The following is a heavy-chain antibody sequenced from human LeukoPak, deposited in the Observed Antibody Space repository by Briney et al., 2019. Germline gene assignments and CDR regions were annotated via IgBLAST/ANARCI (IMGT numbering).Heavy chain of an antibody. Sequence: APVKLSCKAAGYTFTSYGISWVRQAPGQGLEWMGWISAYNGNTNYAQKLQGRVTMTTDTSTSTAYMELRSRRTDDTAVYYCARVGSGWEFDYWGQGTLVTVSS. D-gene: IGHD6-19*01. CDR2: ISAYNGNT. CDR3: ARVGSGWEFDY. CDR1: GYTFTSYG. J-gene: IGHJ4*02. V-gene: IGHV1-18*01.